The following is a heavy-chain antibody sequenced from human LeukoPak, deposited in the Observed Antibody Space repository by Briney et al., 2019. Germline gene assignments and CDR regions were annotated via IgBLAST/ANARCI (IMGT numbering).Heavy chain of an antibody. CDR1: GFTFSRYW. CDR3: ARGDSYSWHGS. D-gene: IGHD3-22*01. J-gene: IGHJ4*02. CDR2: IKQDGSEK. V-gene: IGHV3-7*01. Sequence: GGSLRLSCAGSGFTFSRYWMSWLRQAPGKGLEWVANIKQDGSEKYYVDSVEGRFTISRDNAENSLSLEMNSLRAEDTAVYYCARGDSYSWHGSWGQGTLVTVSS.